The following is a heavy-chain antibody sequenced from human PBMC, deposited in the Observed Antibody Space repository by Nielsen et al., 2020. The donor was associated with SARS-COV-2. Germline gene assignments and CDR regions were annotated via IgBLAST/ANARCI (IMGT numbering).Heavy chain of an antibody. D-gene: IGHD3-9*01. CDR2: TSYDGRDK. V-gene: IGHV3-30*03. CDR3: ARQATIYMNEVSGMDV. Sequence: GESLKISCVASEISFRSYGMHWVRQAPGKGLDWVAFTSYDGRDKFYADSVRGRFIVSRDNFRNTLPLHMDSLRTEDTAVYFCARQATIYMNEVSGMDVWGQGTTVTVSS. J-gene: IGHJ6*02. CDR1: EISFRSYG.